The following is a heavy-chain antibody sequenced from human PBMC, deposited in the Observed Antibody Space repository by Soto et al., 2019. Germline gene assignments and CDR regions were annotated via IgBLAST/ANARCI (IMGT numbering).Heavy chain of an antibody. CDR3: ARDKEAYSSNWDYYYYGMDV. Sequence: QVQLVESGGGLVQPGRSLRLSCAASGFTFNTYSMHWVRQAPGKGLEWVAIISHDGNHKYYADSVKGRLTISRDNSKKTLYLQIDRLRGEDTAVYYCARDKEAYSSNWDYYYYGMDVWGQGTTVTVS. J-gene: IGHJ6*02. D-gene: IGHD6-13*01. CDR1: GFTFNTYS. CDR2: ISHDGNHK. V-gene: IGHV3-30-3*01.